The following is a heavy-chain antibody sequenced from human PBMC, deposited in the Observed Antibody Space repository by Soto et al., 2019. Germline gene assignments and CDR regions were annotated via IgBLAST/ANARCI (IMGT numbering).Heavy chain of an antibody. CDR3: ARDRGVRGFAWFDR. CDR1: GYTFTNYG. J-gene: IGHJ5*02. Sequence: QVQLVQSGAEVKKPGASVKVSCKASGYTFTNYGISWVRQAPGQGLEWMGWISAYNGNTNYAQKLQGRVTMTTDTATSTGYMELRCVRSADTAVYYCARDRGVRGFAWFDRGGQGTLVTVSS. CDR2: ISAYNGNT. V-gene: IGHV1-18*01. D-gene: IGHD3-10*01.